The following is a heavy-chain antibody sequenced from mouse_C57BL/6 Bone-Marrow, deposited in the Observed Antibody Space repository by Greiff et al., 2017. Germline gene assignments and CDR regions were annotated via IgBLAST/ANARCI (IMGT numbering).Heavy chain of an antibody. CDR3: SRSPLDVIGD. J-gene: IGHJ2*01. CDR1: GYTFTSYW. D-gene: IGHD1-1*01. Sequence: VQLQQPGAELVKPGASVKLSCKASGYTFTSYWMHWVKQRPGQGLEWIGMIYPTGGSTNYNEKFKGKATLTVDKSSSTAYMQRSSLTSEDAAVYYCSRSPLDVIGDWGQGTAPTVSA. V-gene: IGHV1-64*01. CDR2: IYPTGGST.